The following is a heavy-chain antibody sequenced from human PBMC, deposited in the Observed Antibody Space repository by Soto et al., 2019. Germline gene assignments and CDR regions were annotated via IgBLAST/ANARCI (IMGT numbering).Heavy chain of an antibody. CDR2: ISSDGKTK. Sequence: PGGSLRLSCVASGFTFSRFGIHWVRQAPGKGLEWVGVISSDGKTKYYADSVKGRSTISRDNSKNTLYLQMDSLRPEDTAVYYCAKEVAVAGDLDYWGHGTLVTVSS. CDR1: GFTFSRFG. V-gene: IGHV3-30*18. J-gene: IGHJ4*01. D-gene: IGHD6-19*01. CDR3: AKEVAVAGDLDY.